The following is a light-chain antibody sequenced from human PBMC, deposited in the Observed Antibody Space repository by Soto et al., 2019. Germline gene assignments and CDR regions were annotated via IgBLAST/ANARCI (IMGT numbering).Light chain of an antibody. CDR3: QSYDSSLSGYV. V-gene: IGLV1-40*01. J-gene: IGLJ1*01. Sequence: QSVLTQPPSVSGAPGQRVTISCTGSSSNIGAGYDVHWYQQLPGTAPKLLIYGNSNRPSGVPDRFSGSKSRTSASLAITGLQAEDEADYSCQSYDSSLSGYVFGTGTKVTVL. CDR1: SSNIGAGYD. CDR2: GNS.